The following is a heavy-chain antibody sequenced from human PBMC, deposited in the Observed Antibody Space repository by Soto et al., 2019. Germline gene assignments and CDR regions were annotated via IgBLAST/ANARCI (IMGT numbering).Heavy chain of an antibody. CDR1: GFTFSSYA. Sequence: GGSLRLSCAASGFTFSSYAMSWVRQAPGNGLEWVSAISGSGGSTYYADSVKGRFTISRDNSKNTLYLQMNSLRADGTAVKYCTKESYGDYVSWFAPWGKGPLVTVSS. D-gene: IGHD3-16*01. J-gene: IGHJ5*02. CDR2: ISGSGGST. CDR3: TKESYGDYVSWFAP. V-gene: IGHV3-23*01.